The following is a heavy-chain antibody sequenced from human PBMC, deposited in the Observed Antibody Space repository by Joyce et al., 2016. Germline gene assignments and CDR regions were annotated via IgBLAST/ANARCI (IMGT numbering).Heavy chain of an antibody. CDR2: ISGGGGNT. D-gene: IGHD3-22*01. V-gene: IGHV3-23*01. CDR3: VKELYYFDSSGSDDFDI. J-gene: IGHJ3*02. Sequence: EVQLLESGGGLVQPGGSLRLSCAASGFTFTRYAMSWVRHAPGKGLEWVSGISGGGGNTYYAESVRGRLTISRDNSKNTLYLQMHSLRVEDTALYYCVKELYYFDSSGSDDFDIWGQGTMVTVSS. CDR1: GFTFTRYA.